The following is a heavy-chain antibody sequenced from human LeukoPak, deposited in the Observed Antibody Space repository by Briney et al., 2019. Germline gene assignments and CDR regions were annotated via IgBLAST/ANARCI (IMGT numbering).Heavy chain of an antibody. Sequence: GGSLRLSCAASGFTFSSYGMHWVRQAPGKGLEWVAFIRYGGSNKYYADSVKGRFTISRDNSKNTLYLQMNSLRAEDTAVYYCAKGPSSGWYLYYYYYGMDVWGQGTTVTVSS. D-gene: IGHD6-19*01. V-gene: IGHV3-30*02. CDR1: GFTFSSYG. J-gene: IGHJ6*02. CDR2: IRYGGSNK. CDR3: AKGPSSGWYLYYYYYGMDV.